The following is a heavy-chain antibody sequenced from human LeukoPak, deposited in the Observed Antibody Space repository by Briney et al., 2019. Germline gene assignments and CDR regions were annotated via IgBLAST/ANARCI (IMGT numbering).Heavy chain of an antibody. CDR2: IYISGST. CDR1: GGSISNYY. V-gene: IGHV4-4*07. D-gene: IGHD2-2*01. CDR3: ASRRVLGYCSSTSCYANWFDP. J-gene: IGHJ5*02. Sequence: KPSETLSLTCTVSGGSISNYYWNWIRQPAGKGLEWIGRIYISGSTNYNPSLKSRVTMSVDTSKNQFSLKLSSVNAADTAVYYCASRRVLGYCSSTSCYANWFDPWGQGTLVTVSS.